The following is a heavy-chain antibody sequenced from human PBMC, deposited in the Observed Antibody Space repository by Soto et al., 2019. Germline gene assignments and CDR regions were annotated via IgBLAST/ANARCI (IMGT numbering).Heavy chain of an antibody. CDR3: AKGDYYDGRTNWFDP. CDR1: GFTFSSYA. CDR2: ISGSGGRT. D-gene: IGHD3-22*01. Sequence: EVQLLESGGGLVQPGGSLRLSCAASGFTFSSYAMSWVRQAPGKGLEWVSAISGSGGRTYYADSVKGRFTISRDNSKNTLYLQMNSLRAEDTAVYYCAKGDYYDGRTNWFDPWGQGTLVTVSS. V-gene: IGHV3-23*01. J-gene: IGHJ5*02.